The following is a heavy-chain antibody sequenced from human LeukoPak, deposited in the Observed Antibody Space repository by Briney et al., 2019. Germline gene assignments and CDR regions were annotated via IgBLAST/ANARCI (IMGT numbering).Heavy chain of an antibody. J-gene: IGHJ4*02. V-gene: IGHV1-18*01. Sequence: GASVKVSCKASGYTFTTYGITWVRQAPGQGLEWMGWISAYSGHESYAQKLQGRVTMTTNTSTTTAYMELRSLLSDDTAVYYCARGGGGWSGDFWGQGTLVTVSS. D-gene: IGHD6-19*01. CDR2: ISAYSGHE. CDR1: GYTFTTYG. CDR3: ARGGGGWSGDF.